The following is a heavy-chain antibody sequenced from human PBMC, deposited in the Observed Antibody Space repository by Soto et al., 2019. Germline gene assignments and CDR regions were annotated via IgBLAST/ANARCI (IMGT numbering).Heavy chain of an antibody. V-gene: IGHV1-18*04. CDR1: GYTFTSYG. J-gene: IGHJ4*02. CDR3: ARSVDSALIGFDY. D-gene: IGHD5-12*01. Sequence: ASVNFSCTASGYTFTSYGISWVRQAPGQGLEWMGWISAYNGNTTYAQKLQGRVTMTTDTSTSTAYMELSSLRSEDTAVYYCARSVDSALIGFDYWGQGTLVTVSS. CDR2: ISAYNGNT.